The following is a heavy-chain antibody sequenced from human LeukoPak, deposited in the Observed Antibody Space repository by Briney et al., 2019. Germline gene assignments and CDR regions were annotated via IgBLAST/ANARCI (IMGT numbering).Heavy chain of an antibody. Sequence: GGSLRLSCAASGFTFRSYAMHWVRQAPGKGLEWVAVISYDGSNKYYADSVKGRFTISRDNSKNTLYLQMNSLRAEDTAVYYCARGGYSYGSVKDFDCWGQGTLVTVSS. V-gene: IGHV3-30-3*01. CDR1: GFTFRSYA. CDR3: ARGGYSYGSVKDFDC. J-gene: IGHJ4*02. CDR2: ISYDGSNK. D-gene: IGHD5-18*01.